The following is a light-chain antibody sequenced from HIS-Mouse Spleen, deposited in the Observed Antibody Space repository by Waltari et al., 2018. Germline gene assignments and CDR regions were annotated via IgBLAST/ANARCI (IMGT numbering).Light chain of an antibody. CDR3: SSYTSSSTV. V-gene: IGLV2-18*02. CDR1: SIDVGSYNR. CDR2: EVS. Sequence: QSALTQPPSVSGSPGQSVTISCTGTSIDVGSYNRASWYQQPPGTAPKLMIYEVSNRPSGVPDRFSGSKSGNTASLTISGLQAEDEADYYCSSYTSSSTVFGTGTKVTIL. J-gene: IGLJ1*01.